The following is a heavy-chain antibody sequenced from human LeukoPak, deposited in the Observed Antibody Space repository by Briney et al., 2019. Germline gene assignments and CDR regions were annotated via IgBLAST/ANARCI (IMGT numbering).Heavy chain of an antibody. V-gene: IGHV3-48*01. Sequence: GGSLRLSCAASGFTFSSYSMNWVRQAPGKGLEWVSYISSSSSTIYYADSVKGRFTISRDNAKNSLYLQMNSLRAEDTAVYYCARSFVKQKDDYYYMDVWGKGTTVTVSS. CDR3: ARSFVKQKDDYYYMDV. CDR1: GFTFSSYS. CDR2: ISSSSSTI. J-gene: IGHJ6*03. D-gene: IGHD3-16*02.